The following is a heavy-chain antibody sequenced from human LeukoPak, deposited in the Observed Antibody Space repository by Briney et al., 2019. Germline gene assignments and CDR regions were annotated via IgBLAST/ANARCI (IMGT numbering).Heavy chain of an antibody. CDR1: GLTFSSYW. V-gene: IGHV3-7*01. D-gene: IGHD4-23*01. CDR3: ARDLYGGNSFDY. Sequence: PGGSLRLSCAASGLTFSSYWMSWVRQAPGKGLEWVANIKQDGSEKYYVDSVKGRFTISRDNAKNSLYLQMNSLRAEDTAVYYCARDLYGGNSFDYWGQGTLVTVSS. CDR2: IKQDGSEK. J-gene: IGHJ4*02.